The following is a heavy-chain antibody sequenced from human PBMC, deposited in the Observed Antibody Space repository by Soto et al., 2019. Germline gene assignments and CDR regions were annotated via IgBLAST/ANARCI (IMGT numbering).Heavy chain of an antibody. CDR1: GFTFSSYG. Sequence: GGSLRLSCAASGFTFSSYGMYWVRQAPGKGLEWVAVIWYDGSNKYYADSVKGRFTISRDNSENTLYLQMNSLRAEDTAVYYCAREKEPYYYGSGSYLTNYYYYGMDVWGQGTTVTVSS. D-gene: IGHD3-10*01. CDR2: IWYDGSNK. J-gene: IGHJ6*02. V-gene: IGHV3-33*01. CDR3: AREKEPYYYGSGSYLTNYYYYGMDV.